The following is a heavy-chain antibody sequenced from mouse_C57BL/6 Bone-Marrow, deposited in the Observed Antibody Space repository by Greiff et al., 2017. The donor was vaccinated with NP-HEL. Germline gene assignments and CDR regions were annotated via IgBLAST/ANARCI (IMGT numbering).Heavy chain of an antibody. V-gene: IGHV1-18*01. CDR3: ASWRLRRIPAMDY. CDR1: GYTFTDYN. J-gene: IGHJ4*01. D-gene: IGHD2-4*01. Sequence: EVQLQQSGPELVKPGASVKIPCKASGYTFTDYNMDWVKQSHGKSLEWIGDINPNNGGTIYNQKFKGKATLTVDKSSSTAYMELRSQTSKDTAVYYGASWRLRRIPAMDYWGQGTSVTVSS. CDR2: INPNNGGT.